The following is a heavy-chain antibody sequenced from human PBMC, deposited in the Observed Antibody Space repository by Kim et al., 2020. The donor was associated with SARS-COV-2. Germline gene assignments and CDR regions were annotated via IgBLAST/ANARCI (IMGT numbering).Heavy chain of an antibody. V-gene: IGHV1-3*01. D-gene: IGHD6-19*01. CDR1: GYTFTSYA. CDR2: INAGNGNT. CDR3: ARGGQWLVPGDY. Sequence: ASVKVSCKASGYTFTSYAMHWVRQAPGQRLEWMGWINAGNGNTKYSQKFQGRVTITRDTSASTAYMELSSLRSEDTAVYYCARGGQWLVPGDYWGQGTLVTVSS. J-gene: IGHJ4*02.